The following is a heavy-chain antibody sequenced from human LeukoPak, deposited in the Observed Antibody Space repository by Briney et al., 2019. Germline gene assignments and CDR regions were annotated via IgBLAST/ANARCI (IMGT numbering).Heavy chain of an antibody. D-gene: IGHD3-22*01. CDR1: GFTFSSYG. Sequence: GGSLRLSCAASGFTFSSYGMHWVRQAPGKGLEWVAVIWYDGSNKYYADSVKGRFTISRDNSKNTLYLQMNSLRAEDTAVYYCARALPITMIVVVYPGGMDVWGQGTTVTVSS. CDR3: ARALPITMIVVVYPGGMDV. J-gene: IGHJ6*02. CDR2: IWYDGSNK. V-gene: IGHV3-33*01.